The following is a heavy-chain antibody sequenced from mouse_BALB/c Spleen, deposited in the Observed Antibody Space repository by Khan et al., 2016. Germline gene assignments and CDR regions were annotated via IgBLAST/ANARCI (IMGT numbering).Heavy chain of an antibody. V-gene: IGHV7-3*02. Sequence: EVELVESGGGLVQPRGSLRLSCATSGFTFTDYYMSWVRQPPGKALEWLVFIRNKANGYTPEYSASVKGRFTISRDNSQSLLYLQMNTLRAEDSATYYCARGEALTPFAYWGQGTLVTVSA. CDR2: IRNKANGYTP. CDR1: GFTFTDYY. J-gene: IGHJ3*01. CDR3: ARGEALTPFAY.